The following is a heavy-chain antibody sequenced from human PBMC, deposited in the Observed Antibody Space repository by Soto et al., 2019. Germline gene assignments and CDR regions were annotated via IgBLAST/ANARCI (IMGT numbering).Heavy chain of an antibody. CDR3: AKVTGYCSSSSCRPDYYYYYGMDV. Sequence: GGSLRLSCAASGFTFSNYGMHWVRQAPGKGLEWVAVISYDGSDKYYADSVKGRFTISRDNSKNTPYLQMNSLRAEDTAVYYCAKVTGYCSSSSCRPDYYYYYGMDVWGQGTTVTVSS. CDR2: ISYDGSDK. V-gene: IGHV3-30*18. J-gene: IGHJ6*02. CDR1: GFTFSNYG. D-gene: IGHD2-2*01.